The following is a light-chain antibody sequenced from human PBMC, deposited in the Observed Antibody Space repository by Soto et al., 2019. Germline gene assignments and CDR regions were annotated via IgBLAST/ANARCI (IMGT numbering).Light chain of an antibody. Sequence: QSVLTQPPSASGTPGQRVTISCSGSSSNIGSNPVSWYQQLPGTAPKSLIYSDNRRPSGVPDRISGSRSGTSASLAISGLQSEDEAEYYCAAWDDSLRGRVFGGGTKVTVL. J-gene: IGLJ2*01. CDR3: AAWDDSLRGRV. V-gene: IGLV1-44*01. CDR2: SDN. CDR1: SSNIGSNP.